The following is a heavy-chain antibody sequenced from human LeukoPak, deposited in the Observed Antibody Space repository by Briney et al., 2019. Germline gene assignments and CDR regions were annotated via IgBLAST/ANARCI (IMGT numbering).Heavy chain of an antibody. J-gene: IGHJ6*02. CDR1: GGSFSGYY. V-gene: IGHV4-34*01. Sequence: SETLSLTCAAYGGSFSGYYWSWIRQPPGKGLEWIGEINHSGSTNYNPSLKSRVTISVDTSKNQFSLKLSSVTAADTAVYYCARGSYDFWSGYYNYGMDVWGQGTTVTVSS. CDR3: ARGSYDFWSGYYNYGMDV. CDR2: INHSGST. D-gene: IGHD3-3*01.